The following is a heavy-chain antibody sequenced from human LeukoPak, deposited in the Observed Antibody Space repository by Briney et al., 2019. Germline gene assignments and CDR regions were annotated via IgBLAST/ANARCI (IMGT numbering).Heavy chain of an antibody. V-gene: IGHV1-46*03. CDR3: ARAEISGGDCHH. J-gene: IGHJ5*02. CDR1: GYTFTSYY. D-gene: IGHD2-21*01. CDR2: INPSGGST. Sequence: ASVKVSCKASGYTFTSYYMHWVRQAPGQGLEWMGIINPSGGSTSYAQKFQGRVTMTRDTSTSTVYMELSSLRSEDTAVCYCARAEISGGDCHHWGQGTLVTVSS.